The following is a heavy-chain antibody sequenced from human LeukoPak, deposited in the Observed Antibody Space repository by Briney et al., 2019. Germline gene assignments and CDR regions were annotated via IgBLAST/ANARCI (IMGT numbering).Heavy chain of an antibody. D-gene: IGHD3-16*01. J-gene: IGHJ5*02. V-gene: IGHV4-39*07. CDR1: GGSISSSSYY. CDR3: ARDWGISTTNWFDP. CDR2: IYYSGST. Sequence: SETLSLTCTVSGGSISSSSYYWGWIRQPPGKGLEWIGSIYYSGSTYYNPSLKSRVTISVDTSKNQFSLKLSSVTAADTAVYYCARDWGISTTNWFDPWGQGTLVTVSS.